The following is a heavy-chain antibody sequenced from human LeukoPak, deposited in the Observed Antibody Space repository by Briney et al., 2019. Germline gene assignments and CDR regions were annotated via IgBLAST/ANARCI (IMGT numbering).Heavy chain of an antibody. CDR2: VYYSGST. CDR3: AREYNYGIDY. CDR1: GGSVSSGSYY. J-gene: IGHJ4*02. V-gene: IGHV4-31*03. Sequence: SETLSLTCTVSGGSVSSGSYYWSWIRQHPGKGLEWIGYVYYSGSTYYNPSLKSRLTISVDTSKNQFSLKLSSVTAADTAVYYCAREYNYGIDYWGQGTLVTVSS. D-gene: IGHD5-18*01.